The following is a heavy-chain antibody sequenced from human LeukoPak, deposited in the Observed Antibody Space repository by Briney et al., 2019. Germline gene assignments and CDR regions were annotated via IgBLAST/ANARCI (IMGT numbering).Heavy chain of an antibody. D-gene: IGHD4-11*01. CDR2: INPNSAGT. J-gene: IGHJ5*02. CDR1: GYTFSDYY. V-gene: IGHV1-2*02. CDR3: ARHSKYANNWFDP. Sequence: ASVKVSCKASGYTFSDYYMHWVRQAPGQGPEWMGWINPNSAGTKYAQKFRGRVTMTWDTSISTAYMELSRLTSDDTAVYYCARHSKYANNWFDPWGQGTLVTVSA.